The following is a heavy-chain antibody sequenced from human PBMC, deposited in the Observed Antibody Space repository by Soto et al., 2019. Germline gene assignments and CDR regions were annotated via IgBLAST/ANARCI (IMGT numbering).Heavy chain of an antibody. J-gene: IGHJ4*02. CDR2: INHSGST. CDR1: GGSFSGYY. Sequence: QVHLQQWGAGQLKPSATLSLTCAVYGGSFSGYYWSWIRQPPGKGLEWMGEINHSGSTNYSPSLKSRVAIAVDTTKNQFSLKLSSVTAADTAVYYCAAFHVLLWFGESPNRHLQYWGQGTLVTVSS. V-gene: IGHV4-34*01. D-gene: IGHD3-10*01. CDR3: AAFHVLLWFGESPNRHLQY.